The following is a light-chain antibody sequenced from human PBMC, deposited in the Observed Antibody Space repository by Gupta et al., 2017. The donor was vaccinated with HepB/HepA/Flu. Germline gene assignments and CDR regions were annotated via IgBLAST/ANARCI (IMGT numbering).Light chain of an antibody. CDR3: LHYHDYPLT. Sequence: DIQMTQSPSSLSASVGDRVTITCRASQGINTSLGWFQQKPGKAPKSLIYGVSTLQSGIPLRFSGSGSGTDFTLIISSLQPEDSASYYCLHYHDYPLTFGEGTKVELK. J-gene: IGKJ4*01. CDR1: QGINTS. V-gene: IGKV1-16*01. CDR2: GVS.